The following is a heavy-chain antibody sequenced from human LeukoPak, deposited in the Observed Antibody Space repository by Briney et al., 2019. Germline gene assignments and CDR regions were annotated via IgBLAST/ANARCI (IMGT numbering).Heavy chain of an antibody. D-gene: IGHD6-13*01. Sequence: LETLSPTCAVYGGSFSGYYWSWIRQPPGKGLEWIGEINHSGSTNYSPSLRSRVTMTVDTSKNQFSLKLSSVTAADTAVYYCARGLLGIMEQQLATDYWGQGTLGTVTS. J-gene: IGHJ4*02. V-gene: IGHV4-34*01. CDR3: ARGLLGIMEQQLATDY. CDR1: GGSFSGYY. CDR2: INHSGST.